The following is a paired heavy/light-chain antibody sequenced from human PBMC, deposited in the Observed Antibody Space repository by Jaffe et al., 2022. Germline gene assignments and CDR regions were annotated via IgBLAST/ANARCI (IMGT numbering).Heavy chain of an antibody. CDR3: ARGTSGYSSSWYRKYYFDY. Sequence: QVQLQESGPGLVKPSETLSLTCAVSGYSISSGYYWGWIRQPPGKGLEWIGSIYHSGSTYYNPSLKSRVTISVDTSKNQFSLKLSSVTAADTAVYYCARGTSGYSSSWYRKYYFDYWGQGTLVTVSS. CDR2: IYHSGST. J-gene: IGHJ4*02. V-gene: IGHV4-38-2*01. D-gene: IGHD6-13*01. CDR1: GYSISSGYY.
Light chain of an antibody. Sequence: EIVMTQSPATLSVSPGERATLSCRASQSVSSNLAWYQQKPGQAPRLLIYGASTRATGIPARFSGSGSGTEFTLTISSLQSEDFAVYYCQQYNNWPLWTFGQGTKVEIK. J-gene: IGKJ1*01. V-gene: IGKV3-15*01. CDR2: GAS. CDR3: QQYNNWPLWT. CDR1: QSVSSN.